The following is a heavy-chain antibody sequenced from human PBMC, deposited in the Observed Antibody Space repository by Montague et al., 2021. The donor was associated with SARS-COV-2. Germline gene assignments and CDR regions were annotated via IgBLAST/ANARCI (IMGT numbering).Heavy chain of an antibody. CDR2: IYASGGT. CDR3: ARCYDSSGYQF. V-gene: IGHV4-59*10. D-gene: IGHD3-22*01. J-gene: IGHJ4*02. CDR1: GEPISGFF. Sequence: SETLSLTCSVYGEPISGFFWNWIRQPPGKGLEWIGRIYASGGTDYNPSLESRVTMSVDTSKNQFSLKVNSVTAADTAMYYCARCYDSSGYQFWGQGTLVTVSS.